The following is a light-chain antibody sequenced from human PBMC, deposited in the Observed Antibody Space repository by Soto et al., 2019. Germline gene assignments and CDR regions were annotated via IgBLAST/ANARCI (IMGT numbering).Light chain of an antibody. V-gene: IGLV2-14*01. CDR2: EVT. CDR3: SSYTSSSTLV. Sequence: QSVLTQPASVSGSPGQSITISCTGTSSDVGLFNYVSWYQQHPGRAPKLLIYEVTNRPAGVSNLFSGSKSGNTSSLTISDLQAEDEADYYCSSYTSSSTLVFGSGTKVTVL. J-gene: IGLJ1*01. CDR1: SSDVGLFNY.